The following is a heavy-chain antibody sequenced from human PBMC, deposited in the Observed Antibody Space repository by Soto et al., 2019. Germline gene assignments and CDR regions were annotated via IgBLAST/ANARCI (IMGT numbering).Heavy chain of an antibody. Sequence: GGSLRLSCAASGFTFSSYGMHWVRQAPGKGLEWVAVISYDGSNKYYADSVKGRFTISRDNSKNTLYLQMNSLRAEDTAVYYCAKEGGVDIVATIRFFDYWGQGTLVTVSS. CDR3: AKEGGVDIVATIRFFDY. CDR2: ISYDGSNK. J-gene: IGHJ4*02. D-gene: IGHD5-12*01. CDR1: GFTFSSYG. V-gene: IGHV3-30*18.